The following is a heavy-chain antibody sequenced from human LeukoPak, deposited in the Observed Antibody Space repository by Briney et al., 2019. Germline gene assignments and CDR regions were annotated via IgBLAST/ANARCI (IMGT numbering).Heavy chain of an antibody. V-gene: IGHV4-38-2*02. CDR2: IYHSGST. Sequence: SETLSLTCTVSGYSISSGYYWGWIRQPPGKGLEWIGSIYHSGSTYYNPSLKSRVTISVDTSKNQFSLKLSSVTAADTAVYYCARVGGSWYMDHWGQGTLVTVSS. CDR3: ARVGGSWYMDH. D-gene: IGHD6-13*01. J-gene: IGHJ4*02. CDR1: GYSISSGYY.